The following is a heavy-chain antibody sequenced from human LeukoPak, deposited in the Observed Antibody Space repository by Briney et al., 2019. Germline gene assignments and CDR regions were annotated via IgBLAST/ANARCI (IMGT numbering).Heavy chain of an antibody. CDR1: GGSISGGGYY. CDR3: ARIMGDDVYYYYYMDV. J-gene: IGHJ6*03. D-gene: IGHD1-26*01. Sequence: PSQTLSLTCTVSGGSISGGGYYRSWIRQPPGKGLEWIGYIYHSGSTYYNPSLKSRVTISVDRSKNQFSLKLSSVTAADTAVYYCARIMGDDVYYYYYMDVWGKGTTVTVSS. CDR2: IYHSGST. V-gene: IGHV4-30-2*01.